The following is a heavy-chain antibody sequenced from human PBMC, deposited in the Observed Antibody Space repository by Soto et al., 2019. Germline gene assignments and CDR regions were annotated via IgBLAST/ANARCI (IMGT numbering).Heavy chain of an antibody. CDR2: ISGFDT. V-gene: IGHV3-23*01. Sequence: GGSERLSCGVSVLTWRSSPMIWVRQAPGKGLQWVSSISGFDTYYADSVKGRFTISRDNAKNTLYLQMNSLRVDDTAVYYCAKRSSSSTFDYWGQGTLVTVSS. CDR3: AKRSSSSTFDY. CDR1: VLTWRSSP. D-gene: IGHD6-6*01. J-gene: IGHJ4*02.